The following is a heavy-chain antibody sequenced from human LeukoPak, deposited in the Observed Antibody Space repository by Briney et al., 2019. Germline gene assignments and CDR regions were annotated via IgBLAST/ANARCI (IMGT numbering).Heavy chain of an antibody. Sequence: GGSLRLSCAVSGFRVTNDYMNWVRQAPGKGLEWVSFIYAGGSTYYADSVKGRFTISRDNSKNTLYLQMNSLRAEDTAVYYCARADRSWYAEYFQHWGQGTLDTVSS. V-gene: IGHV3-53*01. CDR2: IYAGGST. J-gene: IGHJ1*01. CDR3: ARADRSWYAEYFQH. CDR1: GFRVTNDY. D-gene: IGHD6-13*01.